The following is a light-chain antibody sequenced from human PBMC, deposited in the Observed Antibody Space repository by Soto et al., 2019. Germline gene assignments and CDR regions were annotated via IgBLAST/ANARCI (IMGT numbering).Light chain of an antibody. CDR1: SDIGNYNL. J-gene: IGLJ1*01. V-gene: IGLV2-23*02. Sequence: QAALTQPASASGSPGQSVTISCSGSDIGNYNLVSWYQHLPGRAPKLLIFEVTMRPSGISDRFSGSKSASTASLTISGLQAEDEGDYYCASYAGSRTDVFGSGTKVTVL. CDR3: ASYAGSRTDV. CDR2: EVT.